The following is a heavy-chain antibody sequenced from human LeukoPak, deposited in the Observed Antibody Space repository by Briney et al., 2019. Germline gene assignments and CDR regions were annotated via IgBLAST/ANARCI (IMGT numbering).Heavy chain of an antibody. CDR3: ARTYYGSGSYMDY. CDR2: IYHSGST. V-gene: IGHV4-30-2*01. D-gene: IGHD3-10*01. Sequence: SETLSLTCAVSGGSISSGGYSWSWIRQPPGKGLEWIGYIYHSGSTYYNPSLKSRVTISVDRSKNQFSLKLSSVTAADTAVYYCARTYYGSGSYMDYWGQGTLVTVSS. J-gene: IGHJ4*02. CDR1: GGSISSGGYS.